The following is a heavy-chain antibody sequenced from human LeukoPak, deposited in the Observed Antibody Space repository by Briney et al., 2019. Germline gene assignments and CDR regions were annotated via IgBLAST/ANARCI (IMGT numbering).Heavy chain of an antibody. V-gene: IGHV4-59*08. D-gene: IGHD6-13*01. CDR3: ARHRRSSWVVDCDY. CDR2: IYYSGST. Sequence: SETLSLTCTVSGGSISSYYWSWIRQPPGKGLEWIGYIYYSGSTNYNPSLKSRVTISVDTSKNQFSLKLSSVTAADTAVYYCARHRRSSWVVDCDYWGQGTLVTVSS. J-gene: IGHJ4*02. CDR1: GGSISSYY.